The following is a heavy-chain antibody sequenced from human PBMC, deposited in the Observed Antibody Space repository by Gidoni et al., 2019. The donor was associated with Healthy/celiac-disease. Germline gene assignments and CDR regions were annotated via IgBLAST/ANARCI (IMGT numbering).Heavy chain of an antibody. CDR2: INREGRST. Sequence: EVQLVESGGGLVQPGGSLRLSCAASGFTFSSYWMHWVRQAPGKGLVWVSRINREGRSTSYADSVKGRFTISRDNATNTLYLQMNSLRAEDTAVYYCARDQCSGGSCYRFDPWGQGTLVTVSS. J-gene: IGHJ5*02. V-gene: IGHV3-74*01. CDR3: ARDQCSGGSCYRFDP. D-gene: IGHD2-15*01. CDR1: GFTFSSYW.